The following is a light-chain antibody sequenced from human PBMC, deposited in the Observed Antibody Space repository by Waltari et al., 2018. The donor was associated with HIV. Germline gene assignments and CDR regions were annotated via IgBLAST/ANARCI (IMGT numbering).Light chain of an antibody. CDR1: NIGSKR. J-gene: IGLJ1*01. CDR2: NAS. V-gene: IGLV3-21*02. CDR3: HVWDRSSDHHV. Sequence: SYVLTQPPSVSVAPGQTARLTCGGNNIGSKRVHSYQQKAGQAPVLVVYNASDRPPGIPGRFSGSNSGNTATLTISRVEAGDEADYYCHVWDRSSDHHVFGTGTKVTVL.